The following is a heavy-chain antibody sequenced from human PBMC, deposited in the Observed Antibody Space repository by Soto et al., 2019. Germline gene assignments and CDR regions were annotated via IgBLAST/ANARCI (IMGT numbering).Heavy chain of an antibody. CDR2: IWYDGSNK. Sequence: GGSLRLSCAASGFTFNSYSMNWVRQAPGKGLEWVAVIWYDGSNKYYADSVKGRFTISRDNSKNTLYLQMNSLRAEDTAVYYCARDLGFGESHGDYWGQGTLVTVSS. D-gene: IGHD3-10*01. CDR3: ARDLGFGESHGDY. J-gene: IGHJ4*02. CDR1: GFTFNSYS. V-gene: IGHV3-33*08.